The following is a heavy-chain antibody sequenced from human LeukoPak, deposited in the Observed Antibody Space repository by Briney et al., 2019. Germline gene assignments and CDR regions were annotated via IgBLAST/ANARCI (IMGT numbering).Heavy chain of an antibody. CDR3: AREGDGHNNYFDY. CDR2: ISADESST. J-gene: IGHJ4*02. D-gene: IGHD5-24*01. V-gene: IGHV3-74*01. Sequence: GGSLRLSCAASGFPFSCYAMSWVPQAPGKGVLWVSRISADESSTNYADSVQGRFTVSRDNAKNTIYLQMNSLRADDTALYYCAREGDGHNNYFDYWGQGALVTVSS. CDR1: GFPFSCYA.